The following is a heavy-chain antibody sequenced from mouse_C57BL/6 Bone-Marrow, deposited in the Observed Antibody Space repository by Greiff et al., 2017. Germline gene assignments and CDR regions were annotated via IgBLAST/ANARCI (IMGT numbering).Heavy chain of an antibody. CDR1: GYTFTGYW. Sequence: QVQLQQSGAELMKPGASVKLSCKATGYTFTGYWIEWVKQRPGHGLEWIGEILPGSGSTNYNEKFKGKATFTADTSSNTAYMQLSSLTTEDPAIYYCARGDDGYCVDWFAYWGQGTLVTVSA. J-gene: IGHJ3*01. CDR3: ARGDDGYCVDWFAY. D-gene: IGHD2-3*01. CDR2: ILPGSGST. V-gene: IGHV1-9*01.